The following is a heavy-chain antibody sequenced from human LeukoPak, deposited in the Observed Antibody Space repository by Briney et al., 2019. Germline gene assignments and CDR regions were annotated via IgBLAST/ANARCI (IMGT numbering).Heavy chain of an antibody. Sequence: ASVKVSCKASGYTFSSHAIHWVRQAPGQRLEWMGWINAGNGNTKYSQKFQGRVTITRDTSASTAYMDLSSLRSEDTAVYYCARNTETAIPLPYYFDYWGQGTLVTVSS. CDR2: INAGNGNT. V-gene: IGHV1-3*01. J-gene: IGHJ4*02. CDR3: ARNTETAIPLPYYFDY. D-gene: IGHD2-21*02. CDR1: GYTFSSHA.